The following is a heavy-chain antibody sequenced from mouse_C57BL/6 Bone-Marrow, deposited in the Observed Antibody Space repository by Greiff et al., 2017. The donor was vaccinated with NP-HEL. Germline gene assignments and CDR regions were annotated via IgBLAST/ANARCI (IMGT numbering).Heavy chain of an antibody. CDR1: GYTFTSYW. V-gene: IGHV1-69*01. Sequence: QVQLQQPGAELVMPGASVKLSCKASGYTFTSYWMHWVKQRPGQGLEWIGEIDPSDSYTNYNQKFKGKSTLTVDKSSSTAYMQLSSLTSEDSAVYYCARCGSSYPSWYFDVWGTGTTVTVSA. J-gene: IGHJ1*03. D-gene: IGHD1-1*01. CDR3: ARCGSSYPSWYFDV. CDR2: IDPSDSYT.